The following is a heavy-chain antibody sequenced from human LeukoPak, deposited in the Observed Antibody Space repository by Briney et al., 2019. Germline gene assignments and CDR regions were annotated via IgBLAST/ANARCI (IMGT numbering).Heavy chain of an antibody. CDR2: IYSGGST. CDR1: GFTVSSNY. CDR3: ARGDIAVAPFFDY. J-gene: IGHJ4*02. D-gene: IGHD6-19*01. V-gene: IGHV3-66*01. Sequence: GGSLRLSCAASGFTVSSNYMSWVRQAPGEGLEWGSVIYSGGSTYYADSVKGRFTISRDNSKNTLYLQMNSLRAEDTAVYYCARGDIAVAPFFDYWGQGTLVTVSS.